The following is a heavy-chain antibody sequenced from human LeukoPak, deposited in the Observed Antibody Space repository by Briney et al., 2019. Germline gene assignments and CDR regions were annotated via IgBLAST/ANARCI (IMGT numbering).Heavy chain of an antibody. CDR2: ISHSGST. D-gene: IGHD3-22*01. V-gene: IGHV4-59*01. Sequence: SETLSLTCTVSGGSISSYYLSWIRQPPGKGLEWIGYISHSGSTNYNPSLKSRVTISVDTSKNQFSLKLSSVTAADTALYYCARSYYYDSGGSPGGYWGQGTLVTVSS. J-gene: IGHJ4*02. CDR1: GGSISSYY. CDR3: ARSYYYDSGGSPGGY.